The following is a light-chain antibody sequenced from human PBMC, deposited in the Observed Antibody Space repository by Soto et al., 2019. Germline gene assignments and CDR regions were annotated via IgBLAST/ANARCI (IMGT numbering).Light chain of an antibody. V-gene: IGLV6-57*04. CDR1: RGSIASNY. Sequence: NFMLTQPHSVSESPGKTGTISCTRSRGSIASNYVQWYQQRPVSAPTTVIYEDNQRPSGVPDRFSGSIDSSSNSASLTISGLKTEDEADYYCQSYDSSNSWVFGGGTKLTVL. CDR2: EDN. J-gene: IGLJ3*02. CDR3: QSYDSSNSWV.